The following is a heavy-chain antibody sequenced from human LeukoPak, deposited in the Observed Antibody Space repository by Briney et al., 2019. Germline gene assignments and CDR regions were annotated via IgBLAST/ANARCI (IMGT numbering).Heavy chain of an antibody. D-gene: IGHD6-19*01. CDR2: VSGYNGNT. Sequence: ASVKVSCKASGYTFTSYGISWVRQAPGQGLEWMGWVSGYNGNTNYAQKFQGRVTMTTDTSTSTAYMELRSLRSDDTAVYYCARADIRAIASSGGYGFDYWGQGTLVTVSS. CDR3: ARADIRAIASSGGYGFDY. V-gene: IGHV1-18*01. J-gene: IGHJ4*02. CDR1: GYTFTSYG.